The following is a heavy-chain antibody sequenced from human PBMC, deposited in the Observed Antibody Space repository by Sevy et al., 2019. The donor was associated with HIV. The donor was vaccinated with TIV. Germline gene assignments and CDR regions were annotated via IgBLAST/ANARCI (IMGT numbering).Heavy chain of an antibody. V-gene: IGHV3-11*01. Sequence: GGSLRLSCAASGFTFSDYYMSWIRQAPGKGLEWVSNISSSGSTIYDADSVKGRFAISRDNAKNSLYLQMNSLRAEDTAVYYCARLMGIAARTTAFDIWGQGTMVTVSS. CDR3: ARLMGIAARTTAFDI. CDR2: ISSSGSTI. J-gene: IGHJ3*02. CDR1: GFTFSDYY. D-gene: IGHD6-6*01.